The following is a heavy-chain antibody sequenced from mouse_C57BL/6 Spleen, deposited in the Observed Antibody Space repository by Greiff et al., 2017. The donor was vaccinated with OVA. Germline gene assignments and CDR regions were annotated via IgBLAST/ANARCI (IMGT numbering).Heavy chain of an antibody. D-gene: IGHD1-1*01. CDR1: GYAFTNYL. V-gene: IGHV1-54*01. Sequence: VQLQQSGAELVRPGTSVKVSCKASGYAFTNYLIEWVKQRPGQGLEWIGVINPGSGGTNYNEKFKGKATLTADKSSSTAYMQLSSLTSEDSAVYFCARSGYYGSSTDWYFDVWGTGTTVTVSS. CDR2: INPGSGGT. J-gene: IGHJ1*03. CDR3: ARSGYYGSSTDWYFDV.